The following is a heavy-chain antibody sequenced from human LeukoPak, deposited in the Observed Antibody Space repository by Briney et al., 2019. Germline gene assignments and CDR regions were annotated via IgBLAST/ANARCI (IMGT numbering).Heavy chain of an antibody. CDR3: ARVNYYDSSGYYYPEY. CDR1: GGSFSGYY. V-gene: IGHV4-34*01. CDR2: INHSGST. J-gene: IGHJ4*02. Sequence: SETLSLTCAVYGGSFSGYYWSWIRQPPGKGLEWIGEINHSGSTNYNPSLKGRVTISVDTSKNQFSLKLSSVTAADTAVYYCARVNYYDSSGYYYPEYWGQGTLVTVSS. D-gene: IGHD3-22*01.